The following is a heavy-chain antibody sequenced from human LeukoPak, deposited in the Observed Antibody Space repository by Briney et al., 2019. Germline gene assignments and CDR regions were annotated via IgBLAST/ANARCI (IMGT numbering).Heavy chain of an antibody. J-gene: IGHJ4*02. V-gene: IGHV4-39*01. Sequence: PSETLSLTCTVSGGSISSSSYYWGWIRQPPGKGLEWIGSIYYSGSTYYNPSLKSRVTISVDTSKNQFSLKLSSVTAADTAVYYCARRNDDILTGYYLDYWGQGTLVTVSS. CDR1: GGSISSSSYY. D-gene: IGHD3-9*01. CDR2: IYYSGST. CDR3: ARRNDDILTGYYLDY.